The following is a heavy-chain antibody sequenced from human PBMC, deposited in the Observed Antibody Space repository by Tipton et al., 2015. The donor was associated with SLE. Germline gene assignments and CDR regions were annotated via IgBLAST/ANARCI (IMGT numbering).Heavy chain of an antibody. J-gene: IGHJ4*02. CDR2: IRYDETKE. CDR1: GFTFSNYG. V-gene: IGHV3-30*02. Sequence: GSLRLSCVASGFTFSNYGMHWVRQAPGKGLEWVAFIRYDETKEYYADSVNGRFIISRDTSKNTLYLQMNTLRPEDTGFYYCARDLRFYGSGSRYYFDHWGQGTSVTVSP. D-gene: IGHD3-10*01. CDR3: ARDLRFYGSGSRYYFDH.